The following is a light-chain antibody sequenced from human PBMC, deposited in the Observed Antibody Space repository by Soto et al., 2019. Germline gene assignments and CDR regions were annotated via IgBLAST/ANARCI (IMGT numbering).Light chain of an antibody. CDR1: QSVHSF. J-gene: IGKJ4*01. V-gene: IGKV3-11*01. Sequence: EIVLTQSPATLSLSPGERATLSCRASQSVHSFLAWFQQKPGQPPRLLIYDASNRATGIAARFSGFGSGTDFTLTISSLEPGDFAVYYCQQRASWPLTFGGGTKVEIK. CDR3: QQRASWPLT. CDR2: DAS.